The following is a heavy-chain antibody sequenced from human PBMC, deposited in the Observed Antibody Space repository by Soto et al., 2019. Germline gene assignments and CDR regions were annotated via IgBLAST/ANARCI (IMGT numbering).Heavy chain of an antibody. V-gene: IGHV4-39*01. J-gene: IGHJ4*02. Sequence: QLQLQESGPGLVKPSETLSLNCTVSGGSISSSSYYWGWIRQPPGKGLEWIGSIYYSGSTYYNPSLKSRVTISVDTSKNQLSLKLSSVTAADTAVYYCARRQSSSWYGLWGQGTLVTVSS. CDR1: GGSISSSSYY. CDR3: ARRQSSSWYGL. D-gene: IGHD6-13*01. CDR2: IYYSGST.